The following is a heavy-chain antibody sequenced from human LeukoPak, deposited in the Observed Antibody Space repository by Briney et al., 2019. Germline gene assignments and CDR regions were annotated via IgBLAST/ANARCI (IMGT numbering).Heavy chain of an antibody. D-gene: IGHD1-1*01. V-gene: IGHV3-23*01. CDR1: GFTVSSFA. Sequence: GGSLRRSCAASGFTVSSFAMSWVRKAPGKGLEWVSAISGSGGSTYYADSVKGRFTISRDNSKNTLYLQMNSLRAEDTAVYYCAKISRPRYYYGMDVWGQGTTVTVSS. CDR2: ISGSGGST. J-gene: IGHJ6*02. CDR3: AKISRPRYYYGMDV.